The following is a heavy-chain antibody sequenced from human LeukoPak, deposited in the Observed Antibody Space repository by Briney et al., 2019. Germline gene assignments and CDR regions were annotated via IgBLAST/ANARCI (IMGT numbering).Heavy chain of an antibody. Sequence: PSETLSLTCVVSGYSISSVYFWGWVRHPPGKGVECIATIYHSRSTFYHPSLKSPGTKLVDTSKNQCSRKLRSVTAAEPAVLYCARNYGGHAIFEHWAQGTVVSV. CDR2: IYHSRST. CDR1: GYSISSVYF. J-gene: IGHJ4*02. D-gene: IGHD4-23*01. CDR3: ARNYGGHAIFEH. V-gene: IGHV4-38-2*01.